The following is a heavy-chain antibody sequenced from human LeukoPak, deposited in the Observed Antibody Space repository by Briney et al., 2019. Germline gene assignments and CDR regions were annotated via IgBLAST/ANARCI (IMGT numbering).Heavy chain of an antibody. CDR1: GFTFSSYG. Sequence: GGSLRLSCAASGFTFSSYGMHWVRQAPGKGLEWVAFIRYDGSNKYYADSVKGRFTISRDNSKNTLYLQMNSLRTEDTAVYYCAKDSSVAAAFVYYYYMDVWGKGTPVTISS. CDR2: IRYDGSNK. CDR3: AKDSSVAAAFVYYYYMDV. D-gene: IGHD6-13*01. V-gene: IGHV3-30*02. J-gene: IGHJ6*03.